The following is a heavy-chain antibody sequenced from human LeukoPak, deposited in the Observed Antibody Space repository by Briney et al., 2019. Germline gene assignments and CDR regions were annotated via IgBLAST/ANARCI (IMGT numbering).Heavy chain of an antibody. Sequence: GGSLRLSCAASGFTFSDYYMSWIRQAPGKGLEWVSYISSSGSTIYYADSVKGRFTISRDNAKNSLYLQMNSLRAEDTAVYYCGTTVDIVYYFDYWGQGTLVTVSS. J-gene: IGHJ4*02. V-gene: IGHV3-11*01. CDR1: GFTFSDYY. D-gene: IGHD5-12*01. CDR3: GTTVDIVYYFDY. CDR2: ISSSGSTI.